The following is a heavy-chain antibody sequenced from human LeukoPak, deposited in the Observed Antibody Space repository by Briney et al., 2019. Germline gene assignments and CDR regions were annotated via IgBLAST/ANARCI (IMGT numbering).Heavy chain of an antibody. CDR2: IYYSGST. CDR1: GGSISSYY. J-gene: IGHJ4*02. V-gene: IGHV4-59*08. Sequence: SETLSLTCTVSGGSISSYYWSWIRQPPGKGLEWIGYIYYSGSTNYNPSLKSRVTISVDASKNQFSLKLSSVTAADPAVYYCARTLWSVSYFDYWGQGTLVTVSS. CDR3: ARTLWSVSYFDY. D-gene: IGHD3-3*01.